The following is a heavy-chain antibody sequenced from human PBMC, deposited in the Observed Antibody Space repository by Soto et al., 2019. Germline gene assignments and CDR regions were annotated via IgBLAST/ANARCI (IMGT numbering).Heavy chain of an antibody. V-gene: IGHV1-18*04. CDR3: VRDQKYFRVNGNWFDS. D-gene: IGHD2-2*01. J-gene: IGHJ5*01. Sequence: GASVKVSCKASGYTSPDFGISWVGQAPGQGLEWMGWVSGNNGASNPAPKVQGRITMTLDTSTGVSYMALRSLRSDDTAIYYCVRDQKYFRVNGNWFDSWGQGTLVTVSS. CDR1: GYTSPDFG. CDR2: VSGNNGAS.